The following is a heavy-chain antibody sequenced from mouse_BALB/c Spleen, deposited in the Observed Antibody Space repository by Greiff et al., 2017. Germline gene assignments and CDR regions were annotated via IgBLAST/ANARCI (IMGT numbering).Heavy chain of an antibody. CDR2: ISSGGSYT. V-gene: IGHV5-6*02. J-gene: IGHJ2*01. D-gene: IGHD2-4*01. CDR3: ARQGDYDVYYFDY. Sequence: DVKLVESGGDLVKPGGSLKLSCAASGFTFSSYGMSWVRQTPDKRLEWVATISSGGSYTYYPDSVKGRFTISRANAKNTLYLQMSSLKSEDTAMYYCARQGDYDVYYFDYWGQGTTLTVSS. CDR1: GFTFSSYG.